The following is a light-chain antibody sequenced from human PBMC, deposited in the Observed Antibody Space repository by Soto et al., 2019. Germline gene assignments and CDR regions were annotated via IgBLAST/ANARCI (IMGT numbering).Light chain of an antibody. CDR1: RSDIGASHS. J-gene: IGLJ1*01. V-gene: IGLV2-14*01. CDR2: EAT. CDR3: ISYKTDDTFV. Sequence: QSALTKPASVSGSPGQSITISCAGTRSDIGASHSVSWYQHLPGRPPTLIIYEATNRPSGVSERFSGSKTGDTASLTISGLQADDEAEYFCISYKTDDTFVFVSGTKLTVL.